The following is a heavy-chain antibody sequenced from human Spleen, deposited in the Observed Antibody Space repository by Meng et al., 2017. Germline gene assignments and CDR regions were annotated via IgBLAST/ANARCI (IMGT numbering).Heavy chain of an antibody. Sequence: ASVKVSCKASGYTFPDYYLHWVRRAPGQGLEWMGRINLNSGGTNYARKFQGRVTMTRDTSISTADVEPSRLRSDDTAVYYSARDEDISAAGKLFGDYWGQETLVTVSS. CDR1: GYTFPDYY. CDR3: ARDEDISAAGKLFGDY. J-gene: IGHJ4*02. CDR2: INLNSGGT. V-gene: IGHV1-2*06. D-gene: IGHD6-25*01.